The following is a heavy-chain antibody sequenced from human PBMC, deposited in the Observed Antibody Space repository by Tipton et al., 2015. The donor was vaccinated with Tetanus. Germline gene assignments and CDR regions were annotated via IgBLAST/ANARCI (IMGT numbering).Heavy chain of an antibody. Sequence: QLVQSGAEVKKPGASVKVSCKASGYTFTGYYIYWVRQAPGQGLEWMGWIDPNSCGTVYAQKFQGRVTMTRDTSISTAYMELRSLRSDDTAVYYRARDRGDYIYYGMDVWGPGTTVTVS. CDR3: ARDRGDYIYYGMDV. D-gene: IGHD3-22*01. V-gene: IGHV1-2*02. J-gene: IGHJ6*02. CDR1: GYTFTGYY. CDR2: IDPNSCGT.